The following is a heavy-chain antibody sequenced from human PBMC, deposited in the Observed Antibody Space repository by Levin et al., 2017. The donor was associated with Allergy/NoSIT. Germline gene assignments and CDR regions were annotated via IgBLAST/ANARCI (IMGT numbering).Heavy chain of an antibody. Sequence: PGGSLRLSCAASGFTFNSYGMHWVRQAPGKGLEWVAVVSYDGSNAYYAGSVKGRFTISRDNSKNTLYLQMNSLRAEDTAVYYCAKDTGGSGSDYQHYYYYGMDVWGQGTTVTVSS. CDR1: GFTFNSYG. CDR3: AKDTGGSGSDYQHYYYYGMDV. D-gene: IGHD3-10*01. V-gene: IGHV3-30*18. J-gene: IGHJ6*02. CDR2: VSYDGSNA.